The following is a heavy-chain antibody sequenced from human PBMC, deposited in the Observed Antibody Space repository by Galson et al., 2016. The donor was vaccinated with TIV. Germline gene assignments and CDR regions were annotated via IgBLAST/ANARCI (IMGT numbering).Heavy chain of an antibody. CDR3: AREVAADGELDY. CDR2: ISGGGGST. J-gene: IGHJ4*02. V-gene: IGHV3-23*01. Sequence: SLRLSCAASGFTFSIFAMTWVRQAPGMGLEWVSAISGGGGSTYYADSVKGRFTISRDNSKNTLYLQMASLRGDDTATYYCAREVAADGELDYWGQGTLVIVS. CDR1: GFTFSIFA. D-gene: IGHD6-13*01.